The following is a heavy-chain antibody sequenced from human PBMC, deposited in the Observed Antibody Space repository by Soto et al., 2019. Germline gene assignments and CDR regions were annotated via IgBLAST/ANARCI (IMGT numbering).Heavy chain of an antibody. J-gene: IGHJ6*02. D-gene: IGHD3-9*01. CDR2: INHSGST. Sequence: QVQLQQWGAGLLKPSETLSLTCAVYGGSFSGYSWSLIRQPPGKGLEWIGEINHSGSTNYNPSLKSRVNISVDTSKNQFSLKLSSVTAADTAVYYCARGRFGMLTGSYRPPMDVWGQGTTVTVAS. CDR1: GGSFSGYS. V-gene: IGHV4-34*01. CDR3: ARGRFGMLTGSYRPPMDV.